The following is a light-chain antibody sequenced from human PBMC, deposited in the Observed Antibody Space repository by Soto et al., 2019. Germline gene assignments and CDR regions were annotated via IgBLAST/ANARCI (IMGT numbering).Light chain of an antibody. J-gene: IGLJ2*01. CDR1: SSDIGGFNY. Sequence: QSALTQPASVSGSPGQSITISCTGNSSDIGGFNYVSWYQQHPGKAPKLMIYEVSNRPSGVSNRFSGSKSGNTASLSISGLQTEDEADYFCSSYSTTSTPVAFGGGTKLTVL. V-gene: IGLV2-14*01. CDR3: SSYSTTSTPVA. CDR2: EVS.